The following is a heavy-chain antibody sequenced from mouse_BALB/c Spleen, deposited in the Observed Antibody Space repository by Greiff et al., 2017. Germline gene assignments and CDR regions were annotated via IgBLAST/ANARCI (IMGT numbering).Heavy chain of an antibody. D-gene: IGHD2-4*01. Sequence: EVNVVESGGGLVKPGGSLTLSCAASGFTFSDYYMYWVRQTPEKRLEWVATISDGGSYTYYPDSVKGRFTISRDNAKNNLYLQMCSLKSEDTAMYYCARGGDDYDVDYWGQGTSVTVSS. CDR3: ARGGDDYDVDY. V-gene: IGHV5-4*02. J-gene: IGHJ4*01. CDR1: GFTFSDYY. CDR2: ISDGGSYT.